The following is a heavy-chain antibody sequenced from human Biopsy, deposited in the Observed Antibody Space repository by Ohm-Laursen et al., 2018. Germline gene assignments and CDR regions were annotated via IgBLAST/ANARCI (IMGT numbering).Heavy chain of an antibody. CDR2: ISWNSGSI. Sequence: SLRLSCAASGFTFDDYAMHWIRQAPGKGLEWVSGISWNSGSIQYADSAKGRFTITRDNAKKSLYLQMNSLRPEDTALYYCARDRGQNYYDSTGYYNGMDVWGQGTTVTVAS. CDR3: ARDRGQNYYDSTGYYNGMDV. V-gene: IGHV3-9*01. CDR1: GFTFDDYA. J-gene: IGHJ6*02. D-gene: IGHD3-22*01.